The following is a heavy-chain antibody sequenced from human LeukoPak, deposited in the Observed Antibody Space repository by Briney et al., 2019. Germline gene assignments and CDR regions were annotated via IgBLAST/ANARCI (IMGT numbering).Heavy chain of an antibody. Sequence: GESLKISGKGSGYRFIDYWIGWVRQMPGKGLEWMGIIFPGDSDIKYSPSFQGQVTISADNSISTAYLQWSSLKASDTAMYYCVRHGLKGCSGGRCFTSFYYYGPDVWGQGSTVTVSS. V-gene: IGHV5-51*01. J-gene: IGHJ6*02. CDR2: IFPGDSDI. CDR3: VRHGLKGCSGGRCFTSFYYYGPDV. CDR1: GYRFIDYW. D-gene: IGHD2-15*01.